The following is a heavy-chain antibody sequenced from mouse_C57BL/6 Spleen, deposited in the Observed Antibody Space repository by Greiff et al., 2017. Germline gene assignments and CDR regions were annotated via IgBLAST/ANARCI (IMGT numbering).Heavy chain of an antibody. D-gene: IGHD2-1*01. J-gene: IGHJ4*01. CDR2: INPNYGST. V-gene: IGHV1-39*01. CDR3: SREDCLLNAMDY. Sequence: VQLQQSGPELVKPGASVKISCKASGYSFTDYNMNWVKQSNGKSLEWIGVINPNYGSTSYNQKFKGKATLTVDQSSITAYKQLNSLTSEDSAVYYCSREDCLLNAMDYWGQGTSDTVTS. CDR1: GYSFTDYN.